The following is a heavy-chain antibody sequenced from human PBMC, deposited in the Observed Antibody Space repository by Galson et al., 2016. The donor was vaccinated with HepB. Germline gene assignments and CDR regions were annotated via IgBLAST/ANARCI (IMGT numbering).Heavy chain of an antibody. V-gene: IGHV1-69*13. Sequence: SVKVSCKASGGTLSSCGITWVRQAPGQGLEWMGGIIPIFGTANYAQKFQGRATITADESTSTAYMELSSLRSDDTAVYYCARRPAIGTRTRAYYYYGMDVWGQGTTVTVSS. CDR1: GGTLSSCG. J-gene: IGHJ6*02. D-gene: IGHD1-1*01. CDR2: IIPIFGTA. CDR3: ARRPAIGTRTRAYYYYGMDV.